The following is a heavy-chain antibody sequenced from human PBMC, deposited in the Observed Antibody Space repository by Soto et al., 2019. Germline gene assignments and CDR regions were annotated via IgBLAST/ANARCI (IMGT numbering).Heavy chain of an antibody. CDR3: AQTTGWPGFDY. CDR1: GASISNYY. J-gene: IGHJ4*02. CDR2: IYNGEST. Sequence: QMQLQESGPGLVKPSETMSLTCTASGASISNYYWNWIRQPPGKGLEWIGHIYNGESTNYNPSLKRRVTISVDPSKNQFSLKLGSVTAADTAVYYCAQTTGWPGFDYWGQGILVTVSS. D-gene: IGHD6-19*01. V-gene: IGHV4-59*01.